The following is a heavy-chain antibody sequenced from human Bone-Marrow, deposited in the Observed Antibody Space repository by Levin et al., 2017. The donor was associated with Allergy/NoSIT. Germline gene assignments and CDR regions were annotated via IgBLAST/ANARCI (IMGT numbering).Heavy chain of an antibody. Sequence: GESLKISCAASGFTFSNCAMSWVRPAPGKGLEWVAGISVSGASTYHADSAKGRFTISRDNSKNRLNSQMNSLRAKDTAVYYCAKDLLEYNWDYGGHDAFDFWGQGTMVTVSS. D-gene: IGHD1-7*01. V-gene: IGHV3-23*01. CDR2: ISVSGAST. CDR3: AKDLLEYNWDYGGHDAFDF. CDR1: GFTFSNCA. J-gene: IGHJ3*01.